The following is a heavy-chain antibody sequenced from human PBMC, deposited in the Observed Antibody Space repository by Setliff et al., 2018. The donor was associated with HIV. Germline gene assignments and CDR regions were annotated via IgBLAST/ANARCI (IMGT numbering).Heavy chain of an antibody. V-gene: IGHV3-7*03. CDR3: ARDGHLYGQPFDY. D-gene: IGHD3-10*01. CDR1: GFTFRDYW. J-gene: IGHJ4*02. CDR2: IKKDGSEK. Sequence: LSLSCTASGFTFRDYWMHWVRQAPGKGLEWVANIKKDGSEKSYVDSVKGRFTISRDNTKNSLHLQLDSLSAEDAAVYFCARDGHLYGQPFDYWGQGALVTVSS.